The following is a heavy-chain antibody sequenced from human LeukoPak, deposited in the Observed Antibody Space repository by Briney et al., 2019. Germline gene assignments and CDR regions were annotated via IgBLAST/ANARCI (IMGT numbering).Heavy chain of an antibody. CDR3: ATTREYSSSWCFDY. Sequence: GGSLRLSCAASGFTFSTYSMSWVRQAPGKRLEWVANIKQDGSEKYYVDSVKGRFTISRDNAKNSLFLQMNTLRAEDTAVYYCATTREYSSSWCFDYWGQGTLVTVSS. V-gene: IGHV3-7*01. J-gene: IGHJ4*02. CDR1: GFTFSTYS. CDR2: IKQDGSEK. D-gene: IGHD6-13*01.